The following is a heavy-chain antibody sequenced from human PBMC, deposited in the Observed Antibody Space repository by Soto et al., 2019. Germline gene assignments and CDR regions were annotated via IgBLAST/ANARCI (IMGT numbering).Heavy chain of an antibody. CDR1: GGTFSSYT. CDR3: ATTSILRYFDWSLDWYFDL. Sequence: QVQLVQSGAEVKKPGSSVKVSCKASGGTFSSYTISWVRRAPGQGLEWMGRIIPILGIANYAQKFQGRVTITADKSTSTAYMERSSLRSEDTAVYYCATTSILRYFDWSLDWYFDLWGRGTLVTVSS. D-gene: IGHD3-9*01. J-gene: IGHJ2*01. CDR2: IIPILGIA. V-gene: IGHV1-69*02.